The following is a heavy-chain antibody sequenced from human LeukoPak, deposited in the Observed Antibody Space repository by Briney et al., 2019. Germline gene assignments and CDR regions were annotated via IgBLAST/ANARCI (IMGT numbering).Heavy chain of an antibody. J-gene: IGHJ5*02. CDR2: IYHSGST. D-gene: IGHD1-1*01. Sequence: SETLSLTCAVSGGSICSGGYSWSWIRQPPGKGLEWIGYIYHSGSTYYSPSLKSRVTISVDRSKNQFSLKLSSVTAADTAVYYCARGTERASWFDPWGQGTLVTVSS. CDR1: GGSICSGGYS. V-gene: IGHV4-30-2*01. CDR3: ARGTERASWFDP.